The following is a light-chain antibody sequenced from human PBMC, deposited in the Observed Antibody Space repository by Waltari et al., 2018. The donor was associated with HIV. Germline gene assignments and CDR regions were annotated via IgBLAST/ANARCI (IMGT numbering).Light chain of an antibody. CDR3: ASFTDDNTVI. Sequence: GDDSDFGLYNSVSWYQQHSGKPPRLLLYDVDSRASGVSDRFSGSMSGNTASLTISGLRAEDEGHYYCASFTDDNTVIFGGGTEVTVL. CDR2: DVD. CDR1: DSDFGLYNS. V-gene: IGLV2-14*03. J-gene: IGLJ2*01.